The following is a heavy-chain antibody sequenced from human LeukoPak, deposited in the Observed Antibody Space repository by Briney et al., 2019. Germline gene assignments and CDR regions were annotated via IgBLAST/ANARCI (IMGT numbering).Heavy chain of an antibody. V-gene: IGHV5-51*03. Sequence: KPGESLKISCKGSGYSFTSYWIGWVRQMPGKGLEWMGIIYPGDSDTRYSRSFQGQVTISTDKSNSTSYLRWRSLKPSDTPIYYCASLGLVRGDFDYWGQGTLVTVSS. CDR1: GYSFTSYW. J-gene: IGHJ4*02. CDR2: IYPGDSDT. D-gene: IGHD3/OR15-3a*01. CDR3: ASLGLVRGDFDY.